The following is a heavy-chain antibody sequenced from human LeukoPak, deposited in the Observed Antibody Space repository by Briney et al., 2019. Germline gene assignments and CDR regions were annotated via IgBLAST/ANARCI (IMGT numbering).Heavy chain of an antibody. D-gene: IGHD3-22*01. CDR3: ARDLYYYDSSGYLTAFDY. V-gene: IGHV3-30-3*01. CDR2: ISYDGSNK. Sequence: GGSLRLSCAASGFTFSSYAMHWVRQAPGRGLEWVAVISYDGSNKYYADSVKGRFTISRDNSKNTLYLQMNSLRAEDTAVYYCARDLYYYDSSGYLTAFDYWGQGTLVTVSS. CDR1: GFTFSSYA. J-gene: IGHJ4*02.